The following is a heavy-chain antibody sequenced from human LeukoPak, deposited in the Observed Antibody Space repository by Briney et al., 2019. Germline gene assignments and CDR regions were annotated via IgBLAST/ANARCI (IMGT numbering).Heavy chain of an antibody. Sequence: KPSETLSLTCTVSGGSISSGGYWSWIRQHPGKGLEWIGYIYYSGSTYYNPSLKSRVTISVDTSKNQFSPKLSSVTAADTAVYYCAGNYGAHDYWGQGTLVTVSS. CDR3: AGNYGAHDY. CDR2: IYYSGST. J-gene: IGHJ4*02. CDR1: GGSISSGGY. D-gene: IGHD4-17*01. V-gene: IGHV4-31*03.